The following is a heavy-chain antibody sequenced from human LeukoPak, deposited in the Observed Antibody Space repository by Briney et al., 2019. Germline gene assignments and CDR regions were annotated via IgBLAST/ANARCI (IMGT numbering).Heavy chain of an antibody. Sequence: SVKVSCKASGYTFTSYGISWVRRAPGQGLEWMGRIIPILGIANYAQKFQGRVTITADKSTSTAYMELSSLRSEDTAVYYCALTGYCSSTSCPNQYYFDYWGQGTLVTVSS. J-gene: IGHJ4*02. CDR1: GYTFTSYG. D-gene: IGHD2-2*01. CDR3: ALTGYCSSTSCPNQYYFDY. CDR2: IIPILGIA. V-gene: IGHV1-69*04.